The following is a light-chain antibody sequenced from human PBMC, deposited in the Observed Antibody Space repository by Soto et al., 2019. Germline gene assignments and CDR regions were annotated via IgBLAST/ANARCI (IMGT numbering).Light chain of an antibody. CDR1: QSVSSY. Sequence: EVVLTQSPATLSVSPGERATLSCRASQSVSSYLAWYQQKPGQAPRLLIYGASNRATGIPDRFSGSGSGTDFTLTISRLEPEDFPMYYCQQYGSSGTFGQGTKVEIK. CDR2: GAS. J-gene: IGKJ1*01. CDR3: QQYGSSGT. V-gene: IGKV3-20*01.